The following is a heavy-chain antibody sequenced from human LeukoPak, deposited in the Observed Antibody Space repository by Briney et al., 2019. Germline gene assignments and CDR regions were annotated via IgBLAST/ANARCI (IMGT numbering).Heavy chain of an antibody. D-gene: IGHD3-10*01. CDR3: AKSYYYHSGSFDY. J-gene: IGHJ4*02. CDR2: FSSDGRST. Sequence: GGSLRLSCAASGFTFSTFNMHWVRQAPGKGLEWVAVFSSDGRSTFYAENVQGRFTLSRDNSENTLSLQMNSLRAEDTAVYYCAKSYYYHSGSFDYWGQGTLVTVSS. V-gene: IGHV3-30*18. CDR1: GFTFSTFN.